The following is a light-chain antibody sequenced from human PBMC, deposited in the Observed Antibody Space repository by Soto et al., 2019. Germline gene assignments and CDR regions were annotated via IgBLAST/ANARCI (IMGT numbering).Light chain of an antibody. V-gene: IGLV2-14*01. CDR2: DVS. Sequence: QSVLTQPASVSGSPGQSITISCTGTSSDVGGYNYVSWYQQHPGKAPKLMIYDVSNRPSGVSNRFSGSKSGNTASLTISVLQAEDEADYYCSSYTSYNTVMFGGGTKLTVL. J-gene: IGLJ3*02. CDR1: SSDVGGYNY. CDR3: SSYTSYNTVM.